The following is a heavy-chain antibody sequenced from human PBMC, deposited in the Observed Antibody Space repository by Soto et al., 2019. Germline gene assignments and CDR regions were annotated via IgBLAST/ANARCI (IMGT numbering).Heavy chain of an antibody. V-gene: IGHV3-30*18. J-gene: IGHJ3*02. CDR2: ISYDGSNK. CDR1: GFTFSSYG. Sequence: GGSLRLSCAASGFTFSSYGMHWVRQAPGKGLEWVAVISYDGSNKYYADSVKGRFTISRDNSKNTLYLQMNSLRAEDTAVYYCAKDPYQDALRLHLGEFLFDIWGQGTMVTVSS. CDR3: AKDPYQDALRLHLGEFLFDI. D-gene: IGHD3-16*01.